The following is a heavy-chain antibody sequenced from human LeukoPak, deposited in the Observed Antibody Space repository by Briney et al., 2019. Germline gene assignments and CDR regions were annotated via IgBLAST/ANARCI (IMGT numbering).Heavy chain of an antibody. V-gene: IGHV1-3*03. CDR1: GYTFTSYA. Sequence: GASVKVSCKASGYTFTSYAMHWVRQAPGQRLEWMGWINAGNGNTKYSQEFQGRVTITRDTSASTAYMELSSLRSEDTAVYYCARRNYDILTGYYRWFDPWGQGTLVTVSS. D-gene: IGHD3-9*01. CDR2: INAGNGNT. J-gene: IGHJ5*02. CDR3: ARRNYDILTGYYRWFDP.